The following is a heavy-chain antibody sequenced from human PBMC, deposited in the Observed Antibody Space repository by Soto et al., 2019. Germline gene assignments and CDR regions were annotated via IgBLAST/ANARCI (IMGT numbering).Heavy chain of an antibody. V-gene: IGHV3-48*02. CDR2: ISSSSSTI. CDR3: ARATGDYGPRGYFDY. D-gene: IGHD4-17*01. J-gene: IGHJ4*02. CDR1: GFTFSSYS. Sequence: EVQLVESGGGLVQPGGSLRLSCAASGFTFSSYSMNWVRQAPGNGLEWVSYISSSSSTIYYADSVKGRFTISRDNAKNSLYLQMNSLRDEDTAVYYCARATGDYGPRGYFDYWGQGTLVTVSS.